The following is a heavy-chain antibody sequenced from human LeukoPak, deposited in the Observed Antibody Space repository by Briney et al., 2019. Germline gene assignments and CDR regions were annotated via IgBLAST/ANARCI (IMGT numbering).Heavy chain of an antibody. Sequence: SETLSVTCTVSGGSISSYYWSWIRQPPGKGLEWIGYIYYSGSTNYNPSLKSRVTISVDTSKNQFSLKLSSVTAADTAVYYCATYGDYIYWGQGTLVTVSS. CDR3: ATYGDYIY. D-gene: IGHD4-17*01. V-gene: IGHV4-59*01. J-gene: IGHJ4*02. CDR2: IYYSGST. CDR1: GGSISSYY.